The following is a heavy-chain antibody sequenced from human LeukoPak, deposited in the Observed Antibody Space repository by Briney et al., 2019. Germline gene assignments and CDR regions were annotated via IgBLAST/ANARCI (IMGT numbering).Heavy chain of an antibody. CDR1: GFTFSSFS. CDR2: ISSSSSYI. D-gene: IGHD6-19*01. CDR3: AREPGDSSGWSD. J-gene: IGHJ4*02. V-gene: IGHV3-21*01. Sequence: KPGGSLRLSCAASGFTFSSFSMNWVRQAPGKGLEWVSSISSSSSYIYYADSVKGRFTISRDNAKNSLYLQMNSLRAEDTAMYYCAREPGDSSGWSDWGQGTLVTVSS.